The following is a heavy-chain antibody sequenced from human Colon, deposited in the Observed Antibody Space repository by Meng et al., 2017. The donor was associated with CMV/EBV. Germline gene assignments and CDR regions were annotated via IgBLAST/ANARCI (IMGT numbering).Heavy chain of an antibody. CDR2: INPNMGGP. J-gene: IGHJ4*02. D-gene: IGHD5-24*01. Sequence: SCKASGYTFTGYKIRWLRQAPGQGLEWMGWINPNMGGPTYAQKFKGRVTVTRDTSISTVYMEVNSLTSDDTAVYYCARAGDDYFDLWGQGTLVTVSS. V-gene: IGHV1-2*02. CDR1: GYTFTGYK. CDR3: ARAGDDYFDL.